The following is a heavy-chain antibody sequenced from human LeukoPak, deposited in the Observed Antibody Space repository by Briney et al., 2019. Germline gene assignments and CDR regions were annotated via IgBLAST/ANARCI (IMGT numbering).Heavy chain of an antibody. CDR3: ASGPTGFA. CDR1: GFTFSSYW. J-gene: IGHJ5*02. Sequence: GGSLRLSCAASGFTFSSYWMHWVRQGPGKGLEWVSRIKSDGSSTRYADSVKGRFTVSRDNAKNTLYLQMNSLRAEDTAVYFCASGPTGFAWGQGTLVSVYS. CDR2: IKSDGSST. V-gene: IGHV3-74*01. D-gene: IGHD1-14*01.